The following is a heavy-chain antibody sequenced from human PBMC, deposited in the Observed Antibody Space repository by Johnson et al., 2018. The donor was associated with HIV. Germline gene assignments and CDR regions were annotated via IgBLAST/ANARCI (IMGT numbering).Heavy chain of an antibody. Sequence: VQLVESGGGVVQPGTSLRLSCAASRFTFSTYAMSWVRQAPGKGLEWVSAISGSGGSTYYADSVKGRFTISRDNSKNTLYLQMNSLRAEDTAVYYCAKDPPLCGGDCYAFDIWGQGTMVTVSS. V-gene: IGHV3-23*04. CDR3: AKDPPLCGGDCYAFDI. CDR2: ISGSGGST. D-gene: IGHD2-21*01. J-gene: IGHJ3*02. CDR1: RFTFSTYA.